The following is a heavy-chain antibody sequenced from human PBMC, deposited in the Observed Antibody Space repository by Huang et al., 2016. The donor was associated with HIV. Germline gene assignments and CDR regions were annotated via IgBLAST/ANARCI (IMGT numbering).Heavy chain of an antibody. CDR2: SYPDDSDT. CDR3: ARLDTARNYYYYGLDV. D-gene: IGHD5-18*01. CDR1: GYSFAKYW. V-gene: IGHV5-51*01. J-gene: IGHJ6*02. Sequence: EEQLVQSGAEVKKPGESLKISCEGSGYSFAKYWIGWVGQMPGKGLGWRGISYPDDSDTRYSPSCQGQVSSSADKSISTAYLQWSSLKASDTAMYYCARLDTARNYYYYGLDVWGQGTSVSVSS.